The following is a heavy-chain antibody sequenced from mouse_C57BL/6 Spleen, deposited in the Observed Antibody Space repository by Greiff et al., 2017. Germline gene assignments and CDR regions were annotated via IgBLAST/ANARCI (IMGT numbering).Heavy chain of an antibody. D-gene: IGHD2-3*01. CDR3: AREALDDGYFDY. CDR2: ISDGGSYT. V-gene: IGHV5-4*01. J-gene: IGHJ2*01. CDR1: GFTFSSYA. Sequence: EVKVVESGGGLVKPGGSLKLSCAASGFTFSSYAMSWVRQTPEKRLEWVATISDGGSYTYYPDNVKGRFTISRDNAKNNLYLQMSHLKSEDTAMYYCAREALDDGYFDYWGQGTTLTVSS.